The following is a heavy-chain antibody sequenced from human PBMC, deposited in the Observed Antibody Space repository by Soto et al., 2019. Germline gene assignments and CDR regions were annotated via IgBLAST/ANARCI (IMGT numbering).Heavy chain of an antibody. CDR1: GDSISSGGYY. V-gene: IGHV4-31*03. D-gene: IGHD3-10*01. J-gene: IGHJ4*02. CDR3: ARDYYGSGSSSFFDY. CDR2: IYYSGST. Sequence: PSETLSLTCTVSGDSISSGGYYWSWIRQHPGKGLEWIGYIYYSGSTYYNPSLKSRVTISVDTSKNQFSLKLSSVTAADTAVYYCARDYYGSGSSSFFDYWGQGTLVTVSS.